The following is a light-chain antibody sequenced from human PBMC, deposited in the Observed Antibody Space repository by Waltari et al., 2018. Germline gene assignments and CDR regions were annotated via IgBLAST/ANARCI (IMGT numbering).Light chain of an antibody. CDR3: CSYAGGFYV. CDR2: DIT. V-gene: IGLV2-11*01. CDR1: RSDVGGYNY. J-gene: IGLJ1*01. Sequence: QSALTQPRSVSGSPGQSVTISCPGTRSDVGGYNYFSWYQQHPGKAPKLMIYDITKRPSGVPDRFSGSKSGNTASLTISGLQAEDEADYYCCSYAGGFYVFGTGTEVTVL.